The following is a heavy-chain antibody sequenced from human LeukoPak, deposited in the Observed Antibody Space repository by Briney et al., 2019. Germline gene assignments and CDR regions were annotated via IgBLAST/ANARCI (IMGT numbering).Heavy chain of an antibody. CDR3: ARGTITMIVVVLDY. J-gene: IGHJ4*02. CDR1: GYTFTNYA. Sequence: GASVKVSCKASGYTFTNYAISWVRQAPGQGLEWMGWISAYNGNTNYAQKFQDRVTMTTDTSTSTAYMELRSLRSDDTAVYYCARGTITMIVVVLDYWGQGTLVTVSS. CDR2: ISAYNGNT. D-gene: IGHD3-22*01. V-gene: IGHV1-18*01.